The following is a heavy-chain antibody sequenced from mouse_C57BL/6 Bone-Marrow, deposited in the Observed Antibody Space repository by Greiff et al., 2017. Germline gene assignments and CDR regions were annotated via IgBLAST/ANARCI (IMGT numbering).Heavy chain of an antibody. D-gene: IGHD2-3*01. CDR1: GFSLTSYG. V-gene: IGHV2-2*01. J-gene: IGHJ3*01. Sequence: VKLMESGPGLVQPSQSLSITCTVSGFSLTSYGVHWVRPSPGKGLEWLGVILGGGGTDYNAAFISRLSISKDNSTRQVFIKMNSLQADDTAIYYCAKSDGYLFAYWGQGTLVTVSA. CDR2: ILGGGGT. CDR3: AKSDGYLFAY.